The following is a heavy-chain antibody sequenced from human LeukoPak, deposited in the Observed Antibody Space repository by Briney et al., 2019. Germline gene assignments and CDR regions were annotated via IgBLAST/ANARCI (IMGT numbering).Heavy chain of an antibody. Sequence: SETLSLTCTVSGGSISSYYWSWIRQPPGKGLEWIGYVYYTGSTNYNPSLESRVTISVDTSRNQFSLKLSSVSAADTAIYYCARVTQTDWGVIHYWGQGTLVTVAS. CDR1: GGSISSYY. V-gene: IGHV4-59*01. J-gene: IGHJ4*02. CDR2: VYYTGST. D-gene: IGHD3-10*01. CDR3: ARVTQTDWGVIHY.